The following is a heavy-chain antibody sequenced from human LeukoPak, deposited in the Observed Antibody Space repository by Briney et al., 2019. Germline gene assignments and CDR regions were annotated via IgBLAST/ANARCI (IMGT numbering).Heavy chain of an antibody. Sequence: GGSLRLSCAVSGFTFSSYWINWVRQAPGKGPEWVASINQDGSDHYYVDSVKGRFTISRDNAKDSLYLQMSSLRVEDTAVYYCVRGRPYWGQGTLVTVSS. CDR3: VRGRPY. V-gene: IGHV3-7*05. CDR1: GFTFSSYW. J-gene: IGHJ4*02. CDR2: INQDGSDH.